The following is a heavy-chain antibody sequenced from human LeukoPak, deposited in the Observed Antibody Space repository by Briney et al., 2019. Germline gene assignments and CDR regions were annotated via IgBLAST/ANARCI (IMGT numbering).Heavy chain of an antibody. D-gene: IGHD2-8*01. V-gene: IGHV3-7*03. CDR2: IKEDGSEK. J-gene: IGHJ4*01. CDR3: STDPRLLIY. Sequence: GGSLRLSCAASAFTFSDYWMTWVRQAPGKGLERVANIKEDGSEKYYVDSVKGRFTISRDNAKNSLYLQMNSLRPDDTALYYCSTDPRLLIYWGHGTLVTVSS. CDR1: AFTFSDYW.